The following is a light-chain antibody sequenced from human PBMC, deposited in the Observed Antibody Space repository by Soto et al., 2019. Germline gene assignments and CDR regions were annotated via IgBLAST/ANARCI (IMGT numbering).Light chain of an antibody. CDR1: QSIGNY. Sequence: EIVLTQSPATLSLSPGERATLSCRASQSIGNYFAWYQQKPGQAPSLLIYDASNMSPGIPARFSGNGSGTDFTLTISSLEPEDFAVYYCQQRSSWLYTFGQGSKLEMK. CDR3: QQRSSWLYT. V-gene: IGKV3-11*01. CDR2: DAS. J-gene: IGKJ2*01.